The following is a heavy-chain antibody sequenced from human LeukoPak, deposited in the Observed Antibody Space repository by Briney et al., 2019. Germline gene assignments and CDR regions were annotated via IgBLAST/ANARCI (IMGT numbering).Heavy chain of an antibody. V-gene: IGHV7-4-1*02. J-gene: IGHJ5*02. Sequence: GASVKVSCKASGYTFTSYAMNWVRQAPGQGLEWMGWINTNTGNPTYAQGFTGRFVFSLDTSVSTAYLQISSLKAEDTAVYYCARGYCGGDCYSMNWFDPWGQGTLVTVSS. CDR1: GYTFTSYA. D-gene: IGHD2-21*02. CDR2: INTNTGNP. CDR3: ARGYCGGDCYSMNWFDP.